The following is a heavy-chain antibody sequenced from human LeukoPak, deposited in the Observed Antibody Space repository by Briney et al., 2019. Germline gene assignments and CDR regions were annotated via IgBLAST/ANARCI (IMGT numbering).Heavy chain of an antibody. Sequence: PGGSLRLSCAASGFTFSSSWMTWVRQAPGKGLEWVAHIKEDGNEEYYVDSVKGRFTISRDNAKSSLYLQMNSLRAEDTAVFYCARWNNHREFDYWGQGTLVSVSS. V-gene: IGHV3-7*05. CDR1: GFTFSSSW. D-gene: IGHD1/OR15-1a*01. J-gene: IGHJ4*02. CDR3: ARWNNHREFDY. CDR2: IKEDGNEE.